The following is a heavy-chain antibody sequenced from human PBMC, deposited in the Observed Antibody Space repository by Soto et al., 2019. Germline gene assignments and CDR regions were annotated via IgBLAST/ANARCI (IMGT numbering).Heavy chain of an antibody. CDR3: ARAIDKVQRSRSGTHFAY. D-gene: IGHD1-1*01. J-gene: IGHJ4*02. CDR2: INHSGST. V-gene: IGHV4-34*01. Sequence: SEARCVRWGGYGGSLSGCCWSGSRQPPGKGLDCILEINHSGSTNYNPSLKSRVTISVETYKNQFSLKLSSANEADPAVYYCARAIDKVQRSRSGTHFAYWGQGTMVTAS. CDR1: GGSLSGCC.